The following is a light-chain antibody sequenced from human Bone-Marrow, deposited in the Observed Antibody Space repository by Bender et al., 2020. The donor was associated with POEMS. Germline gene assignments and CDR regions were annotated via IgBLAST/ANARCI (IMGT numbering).Light chain of an antibody. Sequence: QSALTQPASVSGSPGQSITISCTGTSSDVGKYNLVSWYQQHPGKAPKLMIFEVTKRPSGVSSRFSASKSGNTASLTISGLQAEDEADYYCCSYTGTTIGVRGIFCGGT. CDR3: CSYTGTTIGVRGI. CDR1: SSDVGKYNL. V-gene: IGLV2-23*02. CDR2: EVT. J-gene: IGLJ2*01.